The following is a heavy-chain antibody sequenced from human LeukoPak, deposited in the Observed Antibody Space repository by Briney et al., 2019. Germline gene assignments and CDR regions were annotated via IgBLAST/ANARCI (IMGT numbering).Heavy chain of an antibody. CDR2: MNPNSGNT. CDR3: ARELWHDSSGYPLGY. Sequence: ASVKVSCKASGYTFTSYGISWVRQAPGQGLEWMGWMNPNSGNTGYAQKFQGRVTMTRNTSISTAYMELSSLRSEDTAVYYCARELWHDSSGYPLGYWGQGTLVTVSS. D-gene: IGHD3-22*01. J-gene: IGHJ4*02. V-gene: IGHV1-8*02. CDR1: GYTFTSYG.